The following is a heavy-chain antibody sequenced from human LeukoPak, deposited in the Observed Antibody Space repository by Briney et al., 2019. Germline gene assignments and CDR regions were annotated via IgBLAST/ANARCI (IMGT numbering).Heavy chain of an antibody. CDR1: GGSISSYY. V-gene: IGHV4-59*01. CDR2: IYYSGST. J-gene: IGHJ4*02. CDR3: ARDNFYGDPYFDY. Sequence: SGTLSLACTVSGGSISSYYWSWIRQPPGKGLEWIGYIYYSGSTNYNPSLKSRVTISVDTSKNQFSLKLSSVTAADTAVYYCARDNFYGDPYFDYWGQGTLVTVSS. D-gene: IGHD4-17*01.